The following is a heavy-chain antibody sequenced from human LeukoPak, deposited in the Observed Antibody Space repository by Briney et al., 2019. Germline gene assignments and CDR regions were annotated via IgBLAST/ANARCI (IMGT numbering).Heavy chain of an antibody. CDR3: AKGPLRRIAVAAPDY. V-gene: IGHV3-30*02. CDR1: GFTFSSYG. J-gene: IGHJ4*02. CDR2: IRYDGSNK. Sequence: GGSLRLSCAASGFTFSSYGMHWVRQAPGKGLEWVAFIRYDGSNKYYADSVKGRFTISRDNSKNTLYLQMNSLRAEDTAVYYCAKGPLRRIAVAAPDYWGQGTLVTVSS. D-gene: IGHD6-19*01.